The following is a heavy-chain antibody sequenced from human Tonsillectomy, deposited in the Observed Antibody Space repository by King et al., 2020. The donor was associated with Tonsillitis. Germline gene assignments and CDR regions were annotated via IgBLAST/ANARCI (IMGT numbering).Heavy chain of an antibody. D-gene: IGHD4-23*01. Sequence: VQLQESGPGLVKPSQTLSLTCTVSDGSISGGDNYWSWIRQPPGKGLEWIGYIYYSGSTYYNPSLKSRVTISVDTSKNQFSLKLSSVTAADTAVYYCARARHDYGGDRQAFDIWGQGTLVTVSS. CDR3: ARARHDYGGDRQAFDI. V-gene: IGHV4-30-4*01. CDR1: DGSISGGDNY. J-gene: IGHJ3*02. CDR2: IYYSGST.